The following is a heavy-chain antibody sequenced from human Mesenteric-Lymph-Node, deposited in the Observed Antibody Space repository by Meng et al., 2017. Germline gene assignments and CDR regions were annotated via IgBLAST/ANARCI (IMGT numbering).Heavy chain of an antibody. CDR2: IYYSGST. Sequence: SETLSLTCTVSGGSISSYYWSWIRQPPGKGLEWIGYIYYSGSTNYNPSLKSRVTISVDTSKNQFSLKLSSVTAADTAVYYCARNYYKYNWNRPTPYYYYGMDVWGQGTTVTVSS. CDR3: ARNYYKYNWNRPTPYYYYGMDV. D-gene: IGHD1-20*01. J-gene: IGHJ6*02. V-gene: IGHV4-59*12. CDR1: GGSISSYY.